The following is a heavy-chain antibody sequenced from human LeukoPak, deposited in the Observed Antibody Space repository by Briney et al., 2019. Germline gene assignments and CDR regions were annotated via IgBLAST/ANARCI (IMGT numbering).Heavy chain of an antibody. CDR1: GFTFSSYG. Sequence: GGSLGLSCAASGFTFSSYGMHWVRQAPGKGLEWVAVIWYDGSNKYYADSVKGRFTISRDNSKNTLYLQMNSLRAEDTAVYYCARDYLDWYFDLWGCGTLVTVSS. CDR3: ARDYLDWYFDL. V-gene: IGHV3-33*01. J-gene: IGHJ2*01. CDR2: IWYDGSNK.